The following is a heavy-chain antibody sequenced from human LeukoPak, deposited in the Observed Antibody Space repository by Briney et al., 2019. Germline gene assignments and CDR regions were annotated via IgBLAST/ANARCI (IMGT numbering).Heavy chain of an antibody. J-gene: IGHJ4*02. CDR3: AKEGGESGNGDY. CDR2: IRYDGGNK. V-gene: IGHV3-30*02. CDR1: GFTFSSYE. Sequence: GGSLRLSCAASGFTFSSYEMNWVRQAPGKGLEWVAFIRYDGGNKYYADSVKGRFTISRDNSKNTLFLQMNSLRVEDTAVYYCAKEGGESGNGDYWGQGTLVTVSS. D-gene: IGHD3-10*01.